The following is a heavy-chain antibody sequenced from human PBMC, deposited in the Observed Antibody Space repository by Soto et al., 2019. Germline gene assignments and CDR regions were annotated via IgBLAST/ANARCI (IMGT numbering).Heavy chain of an antibody. V-gene: IGHV3-15*07. CDR1: GFTFSNAW. D-gene: IGHD3-22*01. Sequence: PGGSLRLSCAASGFTFSNAWMNWVRQAPGKGLEWVGRIKSKTDGGTTDYAAPVKGRFTISRDDSKNTLYLQMNSLKTEDTAVYYCTTINKDYYDSSGYYQDAWFDPWGQGTLVIVSS. J-gene: IGHJ5*02. CDR3: TTINKDYYDSSGYYQDAWFDP. CDR2: IKSKTDGGTT.